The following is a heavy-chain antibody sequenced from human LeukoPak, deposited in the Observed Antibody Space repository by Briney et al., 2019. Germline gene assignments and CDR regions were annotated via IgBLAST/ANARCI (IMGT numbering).Heavy chain of an antibody. V-gene: IGHV5-51*01. CDR1: GYRFTSYW. CDR3: ARPIAVAGHPDAFDI. D-gene: IGHD6-19*01. CDR2: IYRGDSDT. Sequence: GYPKISGKGSGYRFTSYWICWVRQMPGKGLEWMGIIYRGDSDTRYSPSFQGQVTISADKSISTAYLQWSSLKASDTAMYYCARPIAVAGHPDAFDIWGQGTMVTVPS. J-gene: IGHJ3*02.